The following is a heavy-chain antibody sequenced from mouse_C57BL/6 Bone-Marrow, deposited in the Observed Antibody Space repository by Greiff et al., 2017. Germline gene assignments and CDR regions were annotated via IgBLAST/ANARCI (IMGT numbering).Heavy chain of an antibody. V-gene: IGHV5-4*01. CDR3: ARDEGRQHRRAWFAY. J-gene: IGHJ3*01. D-gene: IGHD3-2*02. CDR1: GFTFSSYA. Sequence: VQLQQSGGGLVKPGGSLKLSCAASGFTFSSYAMSWVRQTPEKRLEWVATISDGGSYTYYPDNVKGRFTISRDNAKNNLYLQMSHLKSEDTAMDDCARDEGRQHRRAWFAYWGQGTLVTVSA. CDR2: ISDGGSYT.